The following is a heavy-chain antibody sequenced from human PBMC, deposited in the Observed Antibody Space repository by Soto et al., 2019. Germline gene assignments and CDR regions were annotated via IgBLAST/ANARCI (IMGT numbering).Heavy chain of an antibody. V-gene: IGHV1-69*01. CDR3: ALWGFRDGNNSKYNYSGMDV. CDR2: IIPIFGTA. CDR1: GGTFNRYT. D-gene: IGHD1-1*01. Sequence: VQLVQSGAEVKKPGSSVKLSCKASGGTFNRYTISWVRQAPGQGLEWMGGIIPIFGTANYAQKFQGRAAIIADASTSAAYMELRSLRSEDTAVYYCALWGFRDGNNSKYNYSGMDVWGQGTTVTVSS. J-gene: IGHJ6*02.